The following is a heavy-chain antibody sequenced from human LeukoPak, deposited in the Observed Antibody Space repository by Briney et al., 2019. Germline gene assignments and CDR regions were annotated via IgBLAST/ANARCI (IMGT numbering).Heavy chain of an antibody. J-gene: IGHJ4*02. D-gene: IGHD3-9*01. V-gene: IGHV3-30*18. CDR2: ISYDGSKQ. CDR1: GFTFSSHD. Sequence: PGGSLRLSCAASGFTFSSHDMHWVRQAPGKGLEWVAAISYDGSKQLYADSVKGRFTISRDNSKNTLNLQMNSLRDEDTAVYYCAKDGARYLLTYYFEYWGQGTLVIVPP. CDR3: AKDGARYLLTYYFEY.